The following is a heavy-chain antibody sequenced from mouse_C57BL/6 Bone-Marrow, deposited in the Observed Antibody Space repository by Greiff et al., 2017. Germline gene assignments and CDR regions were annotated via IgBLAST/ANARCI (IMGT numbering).Heavy chain of an antibody. CDR2: MHPNGGSP. CDR3: ARSYDYDDYTMDY. D-gene: IGHD2-4*01. V-gene: IGHV1-64*01. CDR1: GYTFTNYW. Sequence: QIQLQQPGAELVKPGASVKLSCKASGYTFTNYWMHWVKPRPGQGLEWIGMMHPNGGSPDYNEKFKSEATLSVDKSSRTAYMELSSLTSEDSAVYYCARSYDYDDYTMDYWGQGTSVTVSS. J-gene: IGHJ4*01.